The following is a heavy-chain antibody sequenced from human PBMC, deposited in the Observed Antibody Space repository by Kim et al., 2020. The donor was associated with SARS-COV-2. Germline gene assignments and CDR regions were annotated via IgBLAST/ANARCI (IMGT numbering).Heavy chain of an antibody. V-gene: IGHV1-24*01. CDR1: GYTLTELS. CDR2: FDPEDGET. Sequence: ASVKVSCKVSGYTLTELSMHWVRQAPGKGLEWMGGFDPEDGETIYAQKFQGRVTMTEDTSTDTAYMELSSLRSEDTAVYYCATVPVVPAASTFYYYYGMDVWGQGTTVTVSS. J-gene: IGHJ6*02. D-gene: IGHD2-2*01. CDR3: ATVPVVPAASTFYYYYGMDV.